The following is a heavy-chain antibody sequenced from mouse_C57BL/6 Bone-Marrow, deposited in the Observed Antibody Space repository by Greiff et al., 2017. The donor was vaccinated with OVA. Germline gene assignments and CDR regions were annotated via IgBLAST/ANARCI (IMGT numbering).Heavy chain of an antibody. CDR2: IHPNSGST. Sequence: QVQLQQPGAELVKPGASVKLSCKASGYTFTSYWMHWVKQRPGQGLEWIGMIHPNSGSTNYNENFKSKATLTVDKSSSTAYMQLSSLTSEDSAVYYCASLYSNYGDYFDYWGQGTTLTVSS. V-gene: IGHV1-64*01. CDR3: ASLYSNYGDYFDY. CDR1: GYTFTSYW. J-gene: IGHJ2*01. D-gene: IGHD2-5*01.